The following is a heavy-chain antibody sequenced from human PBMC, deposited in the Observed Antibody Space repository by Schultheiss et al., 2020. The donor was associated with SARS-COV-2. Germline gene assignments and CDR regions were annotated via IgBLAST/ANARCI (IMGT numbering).Heavy chain of an antibody. CDR2: IYHSGST. Sequence: ETLSLTCAVYGGSFSGYYWSWIRQPPGKGLEWIGEIYHSGSTNYNPSLKSRVTISVDTSKNQFSLKLSSVTAADTAVYYCARGDYGDSDSAPDYWGQGTLVTVSS. CDR3: ARGDYGDSDSAPDY. J-gene: IGHJ4*02. V-gene: IGHV4-34*01. D-gene: IGHD4-17*01. CDR1: GGSFSGYY.